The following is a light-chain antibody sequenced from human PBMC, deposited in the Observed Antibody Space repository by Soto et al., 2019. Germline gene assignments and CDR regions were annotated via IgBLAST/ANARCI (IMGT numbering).Light chain of an antibody. Sequence: DIQMPQPPSSLSASVGDRVTITCRASQGIGNDLGWYQQKPGNAPKRLIYAASSLQSGVPSRFSGSASGTEFTLTVSSLQPEDFATYYCQQYNSYPLTFGGGTKVEVK. CDR1: QGIGND. CDR2: AAS. J-gene: IGKJ4*01. CDR3: QQYNSYPLT. V-gene: IGKV1-17*01.